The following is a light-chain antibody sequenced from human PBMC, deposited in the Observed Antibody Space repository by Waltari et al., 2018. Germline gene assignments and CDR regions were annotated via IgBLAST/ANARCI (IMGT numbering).Light chain of an antibody. J-gene: IGLJ2*01. Sequence: QSALTQPASVSGSPGQSITISCPGTSTDVGRYNLFSCYQQHPGKAPKLMIYEGSKRPSGVSNRFSGSKSGNTAALTISGLQAEDEADYYCCSYAGSSTHVVFGGGTKLTVL. CDR3: CSYAGSSTHVV. CDR1: STDVGRYNL. CDR2: EGS. V-gene: IGLV2-23*01.